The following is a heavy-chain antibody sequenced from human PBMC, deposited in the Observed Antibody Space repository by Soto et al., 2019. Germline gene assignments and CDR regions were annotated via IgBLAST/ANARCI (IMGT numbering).Heavy chain of an antibody. J-gene: IGHJ4*02. D-gene: IGHD6-13*01. Sequence: QVQLQESGPGLVKPSQTLSLTCTVSGGSISSGGYYWSWIRQHPGKGLEWIGYIYYSGSTYYNPSLKRRVTISVDTSKNQFSLKLSSVTAADRAVYYCARGGIAAAAPPDYWGQGTLVTVSS. V-gene: IGHV4-31*03. CDR1: GGSISSGGYY. CDR2: IYYSGST. CDR3: ARGGIAAAAPPDY.